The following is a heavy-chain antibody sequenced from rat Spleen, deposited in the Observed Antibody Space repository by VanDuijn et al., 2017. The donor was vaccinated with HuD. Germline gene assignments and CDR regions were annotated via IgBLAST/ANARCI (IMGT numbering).Heavy chain of an antibody. J-gene: IGHJ2*01. CDR2: ISYEGSST. CDR3: TREGVYYGSSSGFDY. Sequence: EVQLVESGGGLVQPGRSLKLSCVVSGFTFNNYWMTWIRQAPGKGLEWVASISYEGSSTYYGDSVKGRFTISRDDAKSTLYLQMNSLRSEDTATYYCTREGVYYGSSSGFDYWGQGVMVTVSS. CDR1: GFTFNNYW. V-gene: IGHV5-31*01. D-gene: IGHD1-7*01.